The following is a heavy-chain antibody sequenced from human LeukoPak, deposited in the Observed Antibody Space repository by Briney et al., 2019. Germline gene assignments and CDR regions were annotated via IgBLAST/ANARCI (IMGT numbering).Heavy chain of an antibody. CDR3: AKAVGDYAPFDY. CDR1: GFTFSSYA. D-gene: IGHD4-17*01. V-gene: IGHV3-30-3*01. J-gene: IGHJ4*02. CDR2: ISYDGSNK. Sequence: PGGSLRLSCAASGFTFSSYAMHWVRQAPGKGLEWVAVISYDGSNKYYADSVKGRFTISRDNSKNTLYLQMNSLRAEDTAVYYCAKAVGDYAPFDYWGQGTLATVSS.